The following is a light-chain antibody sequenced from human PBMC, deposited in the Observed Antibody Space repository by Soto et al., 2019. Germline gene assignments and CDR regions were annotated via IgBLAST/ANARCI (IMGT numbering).Light chain of an antibody. J-gene: IGKJ1*01. CDR2: AAS. CDR1: ESIDNW. V-gene: IGKV1-5*01. Sequence: DIQMTQSPSTLSASVRDTVTITCRASESIDNWLAWYQQQPGKAPKLLIFAASTLVRGVPSRFSGRGSGTEFTLTISSLQADDYATFYCQQYHTDWTFGQGTKVEIK. CDR3: QQYHTDWT.